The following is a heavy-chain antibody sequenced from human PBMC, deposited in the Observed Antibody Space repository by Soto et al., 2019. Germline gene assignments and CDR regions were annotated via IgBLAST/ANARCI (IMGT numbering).Heavy chain of an antibody. CDR3: ARRLDTDAYYYYGMDV. V-gene: IGHV5-10-1*01. D-gene: IGHD5-18*01. CDR2: IDPSDSYT. Sequence: GESLKISCKGSGYSFTSYWISWVRQMPGKGLEWMGRIDPSDSYTNYSPSFQGHVTISADKSISTAYLQWSSLKASDTAMYYCARRLDTDAYYYYGMDVWGQGTTVTVSS. CDR1: GYSFTSYW. J-gene: IGHJ6*02.